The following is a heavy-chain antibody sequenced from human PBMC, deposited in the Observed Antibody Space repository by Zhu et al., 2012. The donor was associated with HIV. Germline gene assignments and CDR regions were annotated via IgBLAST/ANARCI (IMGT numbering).Heavy chain of an antibody. J-gene: IGHJ4*02. D-gene: IGHD3-10*01. CDR1: GGSFSGYN. CDR2: IDHYGRT. Sequence: QVQLQQWGAGLLKPSETLSLTCAVYGGSFSGYNWMWIRQPPGKGLEWIGEIDHYGRTKYRPSLKRRVTISVDTSKSQFSLKMTAVTAADTAVYYCAEFGDSVDYWGPGTLVTVSP. CDR3: AEFGDSVDY. V-gene: IGHV4-34*01.